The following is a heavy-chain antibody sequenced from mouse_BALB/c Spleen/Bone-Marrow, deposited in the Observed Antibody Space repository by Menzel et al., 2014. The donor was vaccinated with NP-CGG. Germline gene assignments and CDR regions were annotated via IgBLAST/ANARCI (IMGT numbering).Heavy chain of an antibody. CDR2: INPSTGYT. CDR3: ASYRFAY. V-gene: IGHV1-7*01. D-gene: IGHD2-10*01. Sequence: CGAELAKPGASMKMSCKASDYTFTNYWMHWVKQRPGQGLEWIGYINPSTGYTEYNQKFKDKATLTADKSSSTAYMQLSRLTSEDSAVYYCASYRFAYWGQGTLVTVSA. CDR1: DYTFTNYW. J-gene: IGHJ3*01.